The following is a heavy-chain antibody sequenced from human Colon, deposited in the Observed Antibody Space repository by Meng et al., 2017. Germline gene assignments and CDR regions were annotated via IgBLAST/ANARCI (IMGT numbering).Heavy chain of an antibody. V-gene: IGHV4-31*03. Sequence: QVRQQAPGPGLVKPSQTLSLTCTVSGLSIGTTGDYWTWIRQRPGKGLEWIGKIFYTGTAHYNPSLKTRAAMSVDRSKNQFSLKLSSVTAADTAVYYCARADCTAGICYQFDNWGQGTLVTVSS. J-gene: IGHJ4*02. CDR1: GLSIGTTGDY. CDR2: IFYTGTA. D-gene: IGHD2-8*02. CDR3: ARADCTAGICYQFDN.